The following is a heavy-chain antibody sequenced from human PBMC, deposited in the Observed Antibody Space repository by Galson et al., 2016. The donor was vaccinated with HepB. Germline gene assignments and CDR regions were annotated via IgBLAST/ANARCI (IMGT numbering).Heavy chain of an antibody. J-gene: IGHJ4*02. D-gene: IGHD2-8*02. CDR3: ARGYCDNSFDY. CDR1: GFTFTSYS. CDR2: IGGFSSPV. Sequence: SLRLSCAASGFTFTSYSMSWVRQAPGKGLEWVSFIGGFSSPVYYADSVKGRFTISRDNDSTSLYLQMISLSDEDTVVYYCARGYCDNSFDYLGQGALVTVSS. V-gene: IGHV3-48*02.